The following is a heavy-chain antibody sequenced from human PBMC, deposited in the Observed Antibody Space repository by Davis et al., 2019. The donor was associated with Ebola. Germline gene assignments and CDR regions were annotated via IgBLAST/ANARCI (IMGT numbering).Heavy chain of an antibody. CDR3: ARQGGGSGRLTSFDY. Sequence: GESLKISCKASGYSFTAYWIGWVRQMPGKGLEWMGIIYPGDSDTRYSPSFQGQVTISADKSISTAYLQWSSLKASDTAMYYCARQGGGSGRLTSFDYWGRGTLVTVSS. CDR2: IYPGDSDT. J-gene: IGHJ4*02. D-gene: IGHD1-26*01. CDR1: GYSFTAYW. V-gene: IGHV5-51*01.